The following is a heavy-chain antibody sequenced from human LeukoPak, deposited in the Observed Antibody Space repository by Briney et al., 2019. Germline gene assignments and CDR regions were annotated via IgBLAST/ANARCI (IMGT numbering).Heavy chain of an antibody. V-gene: IGHV3-23*01. CDR1: GFTFSSYA. Sequence: PGGSLRLSCAASGFTFSSYAMSWVRQAPGKGLEWVSGISVSGGNTYYADSVKGRFTVSRDNSKNTLYLQMNSLRAEDTAVYYCAKSGRGYCSSTTCFPDYWGQGTLVTVSS. CDR3: AKSGRGYCSSTTCFPDY. D-gene: IGHD2-2*01. J-gene: IGHJ4*02. CDR2: ISVSGGNT.